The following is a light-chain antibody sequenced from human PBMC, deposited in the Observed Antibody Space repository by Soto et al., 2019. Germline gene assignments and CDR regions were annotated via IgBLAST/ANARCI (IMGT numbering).Light chain of an antibody. CDR2: DSS. CDR1: QTVSSN. Sequence: EIVMTQSPATLSVSPGERATLSCRASQTVSSNLAWYQQKPAQAPRLLIYDSSTRATGIPARFSGSGSGTEFTLTIASLETEDFAVYYFKQYNNGPLTFGGGTKVEIK. J-gene: IGKJ4*01. V-gene: IGKV3-15*01. CDR3: KQYNNGPLT.